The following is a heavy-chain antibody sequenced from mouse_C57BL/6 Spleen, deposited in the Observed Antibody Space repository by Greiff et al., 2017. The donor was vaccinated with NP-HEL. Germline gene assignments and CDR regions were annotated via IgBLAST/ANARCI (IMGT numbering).Heavy chain of an antibody. V-gene: IGHV1-62-2*01. Sequence: VQGVESGAELVKPGASVNLSCKASGYTFTEYTIHWVKQRSGQGLEWIGCFYPGSGSIKYNEKFKDKATLTADKSSSTVYMEISRLTSEDSAVYFCARHEAPFYYYGSSLYAMDYWGQGTSVTVSS. D-gene: IGHD1-1*01. CDR3: ARHEAPFYYYGSSLYAMDY. CDR2: FYPGSGSI. CDR1: GYTFTEYT. J-gene: IGHJ4*01.